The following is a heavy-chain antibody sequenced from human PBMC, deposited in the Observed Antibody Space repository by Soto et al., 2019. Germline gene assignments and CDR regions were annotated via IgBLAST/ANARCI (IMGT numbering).Heavy chain of an antibody. J-gene: IGHJ4*02. D-gene: IGHD6-19*01. CDR2: INHSGST. Sequence: SETLSLTCAVYGGSFSGYYWSWIRQPPGKGLEWIGEINHSGSTNYNPSLKSRVTISVDTSKNQFSLKLSSETAADTAVYYCARARPAVAGLRYFDYWGQGTLVTVSS. V-gene: IGHV4-34*01. CDR3: ARARPAVAGLRYFDY. CDR1: GGSFSGYY.